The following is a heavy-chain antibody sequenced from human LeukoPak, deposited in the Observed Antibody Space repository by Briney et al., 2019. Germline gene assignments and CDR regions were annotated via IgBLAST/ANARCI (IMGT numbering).Heavy chain of an antibody. D-gene: IGHD6-13*01. CDR1: GFSLSRYA. J-gene: IGHJ4*02. CDR3: AKCRGSSWSDYFDY. CDR2: ISDSGGST. V-gene: IGHV3-23*01. Sequence: GGSLRLSCAVSGFSLSRYAMSWVRKAPGRGLEWVSAISDSGGSTYYADSVKGRFTISRDNSRNTLYLQMNTLRAEDTAVYYCAKCRGSSWSDYFDYWGQGTLVTVSS.